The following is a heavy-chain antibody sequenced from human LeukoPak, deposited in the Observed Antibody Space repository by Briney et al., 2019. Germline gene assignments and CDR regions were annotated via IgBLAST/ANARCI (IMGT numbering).Heavy chain of an antibody. CDR1: GFTFSSYA. CDR2: ISYDGSNK. D-gene: IGHD3-10*01. V-gene: IGHV3-30-3*01. J-gene: IGHJ5*02. Sequence: PGGSLRLSCAASGFTFSSYAMHWVRQAPGKGLEWVAVISYDGSNKYYADSVKGRFTISRDNSKNTLYLQMNSLRAEDTAVYYCARGTHVLLWFGELPQPYNWFDPWGQGTWSPSPQ. CDR3: ARGTHVLLWFGELPQPYNWFDP.